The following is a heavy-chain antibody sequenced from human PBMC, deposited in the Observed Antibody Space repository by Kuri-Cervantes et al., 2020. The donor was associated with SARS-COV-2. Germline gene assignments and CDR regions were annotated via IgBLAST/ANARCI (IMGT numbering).Heavy chain of an antibody. Sequence: GESLKISCAASGFTFSSYAMHWVRQAPGKGLEWVAVISYDGSNKYYADSVKGRFTISRDNSKNTLYLQMNSLRAEDTAVYYCARDLFRGKIFAEPGGMDVWGQGTTVTVSS. CDR1: GFTFSSYA. J-gene: IGHJ6*02. CDR3: ARDLFRGKIFAEPGGMDV. D-gene: IGHD3-3*01. V-gene: IGHV3-30-3*01. CDR2: ISYDGSNK.